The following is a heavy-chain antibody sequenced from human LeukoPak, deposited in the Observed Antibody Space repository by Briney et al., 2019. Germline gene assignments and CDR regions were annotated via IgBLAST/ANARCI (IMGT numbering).Heavy chain of an antibody. CDR2: ISSSSSYI. J-gene: IGHJ3*02. D-gene: IGHD2-2*01. Sequence: GGSLRLSCAASGFTFSSYSMNWVRQAPGKGLEWVSSISSSSSYIYYADSVKGRFTISRDNAKNSLYLQMNSLRAEDTAVYYCARDLVVVVPAAAYSDAFDIWGQGTMVTVSS. CDR3: ARDLVVVVPAAAYSDAFDI. CDR1: GFTFSSYS. V-gene: IGHV3-21*01.